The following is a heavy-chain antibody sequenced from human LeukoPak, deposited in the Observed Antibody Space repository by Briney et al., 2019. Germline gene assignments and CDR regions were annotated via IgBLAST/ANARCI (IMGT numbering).Heavy chain of an antibody. Sequence: GGSLRLSCAASGYTFSSFSINWVRQAPGKGLEWVSSIRDGGNNIYYADSVRGRFSISRDDSRNSMYLQMNRLRGDDTAVYYCARLRRYSDRSGYFYYYDYWGQGTLVTVSS. CDR2: IRDGGNNI. CDR3: ARLRRYSDRSGYFYYYDY. CDR1: GYTFSSFS. D-gene: IGHD3-22*01. V-gene: IGHV3-21*01. J-gene: IGHJ4*02.